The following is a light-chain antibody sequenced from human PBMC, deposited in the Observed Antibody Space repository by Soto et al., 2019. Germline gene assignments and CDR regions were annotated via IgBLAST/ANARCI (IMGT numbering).Light chain of an antibody. CDR1: SSNIGAGYD. V-gene: IGLV1-40*01. CDR2: GNS. J-gene: IGLJ3*02. CDR3: QSYDSSLRGSV. Sequence: QSALTQPPSVSGAPGQRVTISCTGRSSNIGAGYDVHWYQQLPGTAPKLLIYGNSNRPSGVPDRFSGSKSGTSASLAITGLQAEDEADYYCQSYDSSLRGSVFGGGTKLTVL.